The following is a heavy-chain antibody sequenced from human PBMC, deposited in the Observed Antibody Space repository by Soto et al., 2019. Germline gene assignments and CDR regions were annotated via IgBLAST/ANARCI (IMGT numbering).Heavy chain of an antibody. J-gene: IGHJ6*03. CDR2: SYHSGST. D-gene: IGHD4-4*01. V-gene: IGHV4-4*02. Sequence: QVQLQESGPGLVKPSGTLSLTCAVSSGSISSNNWWSWVRQPPGKGLEWIGESYHSGSTNYNPSLKSRVTISVDKSKNQFSLRVISVTAADTAVYYCARYSTISGDYFYYMDVWGKGTTVFVSS. CDR1: SGSISSNNW. CDR3: ARYSTISGDYFYYMDV.